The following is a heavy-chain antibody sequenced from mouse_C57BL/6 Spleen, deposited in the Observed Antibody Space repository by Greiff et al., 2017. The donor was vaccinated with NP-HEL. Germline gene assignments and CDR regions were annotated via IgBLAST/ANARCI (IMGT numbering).Heavy chain of an antibody. CDR3: ARHDDGYYEGFAY. CDR1: GFTFSSYG. Sequence: DVKLVESGGDLVKPGGSLKLSCAASGFTFSSYGMSWVRQTPDKRLEWVATISSGGSYTYYLDSVKGRFTISRDNAKNTLYLQMSSLKSEDTAMYYCARHDDGYYEGFAYWGQGTLVTVSA. D-gene: IGHD2-3*01. J-gene: IGHJ3*01. CDR2: ISSGGSYT. V-gene: IGHV5-6*02.